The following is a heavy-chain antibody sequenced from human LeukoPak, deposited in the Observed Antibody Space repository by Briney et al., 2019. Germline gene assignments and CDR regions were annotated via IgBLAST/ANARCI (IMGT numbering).Heavy chain of an antibody. CDR2: ISYDGSNK. D-gene: IGHD4-17*01. Sequence: GGSLRLSCVASGFTFSSYGMHWVRQAPGKGLEWVAVISYDGSNKYYADSVKGRFTISRDNSKNTLYLQMNSLRAEDTAVYYCAKADYGDSPFDPWGQGTLVTVSS. CDR3: AKADYGDSPFDP. CDR1: GFTFSSYG. J-gene: IGHJ5*02. V-gene: IGHV3-30*18.